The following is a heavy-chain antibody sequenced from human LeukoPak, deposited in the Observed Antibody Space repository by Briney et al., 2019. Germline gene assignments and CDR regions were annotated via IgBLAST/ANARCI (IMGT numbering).Heavy chain of an antibody. CDR2: ISSSSSTI. V-gene: IGHV3-48*01. CDR3: AKDLFGAMIVKS. CDR1: RFTFSTYS. Sequence: PGESLRLSCAASRFTFSTYSMNWVRQAPGKGLEWVSYISSSSSTIYYADSVKGRFTISRDNFRNTLSLQMNSLRAEVSAIYYCAKDLFGAMIVKSGGQGTLVTVSS. J-gene: IGHJ4*02. D-gene: IGHD3-22*01.